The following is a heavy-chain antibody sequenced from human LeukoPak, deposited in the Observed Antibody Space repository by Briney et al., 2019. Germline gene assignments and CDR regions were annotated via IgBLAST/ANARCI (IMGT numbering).Heavy chain of an antibody. CDR2: INPNSGGT. V-gene: IGHV1-2*02. J-gene: IGHJ5*02. CDR3: ARGPMYSGSHHES. CDR1: GYTFTGYY. D-gene: IGHD1-26*01. Sequence: ASVKVSCKASGYTFTGYYMHWVRQAPGQGLEWMGWINPNSGGTNYAQKFQGRVTMTRDTSISTAYMELSRLRSDDTAVHYCARGPMYSGSHHESWGQGTLVTVSS.